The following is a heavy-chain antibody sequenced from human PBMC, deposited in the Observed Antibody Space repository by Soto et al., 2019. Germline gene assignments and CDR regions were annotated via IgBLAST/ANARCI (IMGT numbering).Heavy chain of an antibody. CDR2: INHSGST. Sequence: PSETLSLTCAVYGGSFSGYYWIWIRQPPGKGLEWIGEINHSGSTNYNPSLKSRVTISVDTSKNQFSLKLSSVTAADTAVHYCASTRSGYDFYYYGMDVWGQGTTVTVSS. V-gene: IGHV4-34*01. CDR3: ASTRSGYDFYYYGMDV. J-gene: IGHJ6*02. CDR1: GGSFSGYY. D-gene: IGHD5-12*01.